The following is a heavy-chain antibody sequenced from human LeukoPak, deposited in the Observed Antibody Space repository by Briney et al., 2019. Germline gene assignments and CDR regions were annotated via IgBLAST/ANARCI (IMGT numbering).Heavy chain of an antibody. CDR1: GFTFTNYW. CDR2: INTDGSST. J-gene: IGHJ4*02. D-gene: IGHD1-26*01. Sequence: QSGGSLRLSCAASGFTFTNYWMHWVRQAPGKGLVWVSRINTDGSSTIYADSVKGRFTISRDNAKNTLYLQMNSLRDEDTAVYYCATSFSGTSGYWGQGTLVTVSS. V-gene: IGHV3-74*01. CDR3: ATSFSGTSGY.